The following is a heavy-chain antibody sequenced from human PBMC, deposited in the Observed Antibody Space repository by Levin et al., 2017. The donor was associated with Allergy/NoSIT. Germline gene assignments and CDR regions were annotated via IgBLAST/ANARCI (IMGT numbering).Heavy chain of an antibody. Sequence: GESLKISCAASGFTFNNAWMSWVRQAPGKGLEWVGRIKSKTDGGTTDYAAPVKDRFTISRDDSKNTLYLQMNSLKTEDTALYYCTTYAPRLVGHWGQGTLVTVSS. V-gene: IGHV3-15*01. D-gene: IGHD6-19*01. CDR2: IKSKTDGGTT. CDR1: GFTFNNAW. J-gene: IGHJ4*02. CDR3: TTYAPRLVGH.